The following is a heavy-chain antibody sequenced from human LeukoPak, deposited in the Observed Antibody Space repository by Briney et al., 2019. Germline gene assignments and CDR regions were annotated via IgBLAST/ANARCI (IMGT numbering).Heavy chain of an antibody. J-gene: IGHJ3*02. Sequence: ASVKVSCKASGYTFTGYYTHWVRQAPGQGLEWMGWINTNTGNPTYAQGFTGRFVFSLDISVSKAFLQISSLEAEDTAVYYCARGMWGPPPPTFDIWGQGTMVTVSS. CDR1: GYTFTGYY. V-gene: IGHV7-4-1*02. CDR3: ARGMWGPPPPTFDI. D-gene: IGHD1-26*01. CDR2: INTNTGNP.